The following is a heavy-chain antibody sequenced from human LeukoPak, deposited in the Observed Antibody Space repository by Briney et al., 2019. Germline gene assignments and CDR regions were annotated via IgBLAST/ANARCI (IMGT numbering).Heavy chain of an antibody. CDR3: AGQGSGNYLSPVNY. V-gene: IGHV4-39*01. Sequence: SETLSLTCTVSGGSISSNNYYWGWIRQPPGKGLEWIGTIYYSGSTYYNPSLKSRVTISVDTSKNQFSLKLSSVTAADTAVYYCAGQGSGNYLSPVNYWGQGTLVTVSS. CDR1: GGSISSNNYY. D-gene: IGHD1-26*01. J-gene: IGHJ4*02. CDR2: IYYSGST.